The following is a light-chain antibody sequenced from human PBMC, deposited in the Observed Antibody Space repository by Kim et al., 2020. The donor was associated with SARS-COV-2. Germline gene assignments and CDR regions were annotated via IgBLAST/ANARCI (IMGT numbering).Light chain of an antibody. V-gene: IGKV3-20*01. CDR3: QEYDDSPPWT. CDR1: QSISS. J-gene: IGKJ1*01. Sequence: LSPGERATLSCRASQSISSLAWYQKKPGQAPSLLIYGTFYRATGIPDRFSGSGSGTDFTLIISRLEPEDFAVYYCQEYDDSPPWTFGQGTKVDIK. CDR2: GTF.